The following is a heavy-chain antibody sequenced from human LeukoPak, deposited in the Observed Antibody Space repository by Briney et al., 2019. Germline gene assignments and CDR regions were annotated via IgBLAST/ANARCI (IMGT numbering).Heavy chain of an antibody. CDR3: ARDPTPYYYYDSSGYYPNWFDP. J-gene: IGHJ5*02. D-gene: IGHD3-22*01. CDR2: ISAYNGNT. Sequence: ASVKVSCKASGYAFTSYGISWVRQAPGQGLEWMGWISAYNGNTNYAQKLQGRVTITTDTSTSTAYMELRSLRSDDTAVYYCARDPTPYYYYDSSGYYPNWFDPWGQGTLVTVSS. CDR1: GYAFTSYG. V-gene: IGHV1-18*01.